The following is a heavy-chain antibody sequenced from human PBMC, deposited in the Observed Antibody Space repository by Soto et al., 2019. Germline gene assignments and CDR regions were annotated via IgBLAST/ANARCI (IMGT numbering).Heavy chain of an antibody. CDR1: DGSFSDYY. Sequence: PSETLSLTCAVYDGSFSDYYWTWIRQSPGKGLEWIGEINHSGSTSYKSSLKSRVTISIDTSKNQFSLKLTSVTALDTAVYYCARGKFGFSYYYYYYLDVWGKGTTVTVSS. J-gene: IGHJ6*03. CDR3: ARGKFGFSYYYYYYLDV. V-gene: IGHV4-34*01. D-gene: IGHD2-21*01. CDR2: INHSGST.